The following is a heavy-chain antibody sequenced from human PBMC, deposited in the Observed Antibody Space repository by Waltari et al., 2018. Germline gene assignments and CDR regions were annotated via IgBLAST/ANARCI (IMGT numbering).Heavy chain of an antibody. V-gene: IGHV4-59*11. CDR2: IYSSGST. Sequence: QVQLQESGPGLVKPSETLSLICSVSGGSIRTHFCGWIRPPPGTTLEWIGNIYSSGSTNYNPSLTSRVTISLDISKNQFSLKLRSVSAADTAVYYCARASYGSGSSWFDPWGQGNLVTVSS. CDR3: ARASYGSGSSWFDP. D-gene: IGHD3-10*01. CDR1: GGSIRTHF. J-gene: IGHJ5*02.